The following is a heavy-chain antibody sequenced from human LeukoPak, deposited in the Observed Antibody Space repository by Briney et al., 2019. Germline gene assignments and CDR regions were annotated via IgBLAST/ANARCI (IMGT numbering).Heavy chain of an antibody. Sequence: GGSLRLSCAASGFTFSSYAMHWVRQAPGKGLEWVAVISYDGSNKYYADFVKGRFTISRDNSKNTLYLQMNSLRAEDTAVYYCARVEYDFWSGGVPFDIWGQGTMVTVSS. CDR3: ARVEYDFWSGGVPFDI. CDR1: GFTFSSYA. D-gene: IGHD3-3*01. CDR2: ISYDGSNK. J-gene: IGHJ3*02. V-gene: IGHV3-30-3*01.